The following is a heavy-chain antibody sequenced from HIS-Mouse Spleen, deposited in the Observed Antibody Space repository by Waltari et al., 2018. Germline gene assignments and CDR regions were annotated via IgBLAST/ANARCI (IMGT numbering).Heavy chain of an antibody. CDR2: LNHSGSS. V-gene: IGHV4-34*01. Sequence: QVQLQQWGAGLLKPSETLSLTCAVYGGSFSGYYWSWIRQPPGKGLEWIGELNHSGSSHDNPSLKSRVTISVDTSKNQFALKLSAVTAADTAVYYCARGRSPATVTIGYYFDYWGQGTLVTVSS. D-gene: IGHD4-17*01. CDR3: ARGRSPATVTIGYYFDY. CDR1: GGSFSGYY. J-gene: IGHJ4*02.